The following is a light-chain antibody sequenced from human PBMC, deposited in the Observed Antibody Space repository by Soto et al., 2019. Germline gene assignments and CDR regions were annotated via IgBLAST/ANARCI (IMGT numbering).Light chain of an antibody. CDR3: QQYNNWTPGLFT. CDR1: QSVSSN. CDR2: GAS. V-gene: IGKV3-15*01. J-gene: IGKJ3*01. Sequence: EIVMTQSPATLSVSPGERATLSCRASQSVSSNLAWYQQKPGQAPRLLIYGASTRATGIPARFSGSGSGTEFTLTLSILQSEAFEVYYCQQYNNWTPGLFTFGPGTKVDIK.